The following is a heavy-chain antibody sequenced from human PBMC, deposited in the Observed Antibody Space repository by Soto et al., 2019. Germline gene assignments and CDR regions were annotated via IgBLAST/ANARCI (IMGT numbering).Heavy chain of an antibody. Sequence: ASVKVSCKASGYTFTGYYMHWVRQAPGQGLEWMGWINPNSGGTNYAQKFQGWVTMTRDTSISTAYMELSRLRSDDTAVYYCARAAAGIENWFDPRGQGTLVTVSS. D-gene: IGHD6-13*01. CDR1: GYTFTGYY. V-gene: IGHV1-2*04. J-gene: IGHJ5*02. CDR3: ARAAAGIENWFDP. CDR2: INPNSGGT.